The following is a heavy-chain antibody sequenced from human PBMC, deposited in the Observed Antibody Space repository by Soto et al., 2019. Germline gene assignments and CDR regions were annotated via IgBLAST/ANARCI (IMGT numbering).Heavy chain of an antibody. CDR3: GNSNRTAWNSY. Sequence: SETLSLTCSFSGDSVTSHYLIWFRQSPEKGLEWIGYMHYTGFSHYNPSLKSRLTISVDRSKNQFTLQLTSVTVEDTAVYYFGNSNRTAWNSYWGQGTPVTVSS. V-gene: IGHV4-59*02. J-gene: IGHJ4*02. CDR2: MHYTGFS. D-gene: IGHD1-7*01. CDR1: GDSVTSHY.